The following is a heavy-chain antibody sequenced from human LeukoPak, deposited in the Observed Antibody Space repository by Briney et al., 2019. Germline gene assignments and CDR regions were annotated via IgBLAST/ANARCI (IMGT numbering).Heavy chain of an antibody. D-gene: IGHD3-3*01. J-gene: IGHJ6*03. CDR3: ARDLRRFLEWLPDYYYYMDV. Sequence: ASVKVSCKASGYTFTSYGISWVQQAPGQGLEWMGWISAYNGNTNYAQKLQGRVTMTTDTSTSAAYMELRSLRSDDTAVYYCARDLRRFLEWLPDYYYYMDVWGKGTTVTVSS. V-gene: IGHV1-18*01. CDR2: ISAYNGNT. CDR1: GYTFTSYG.